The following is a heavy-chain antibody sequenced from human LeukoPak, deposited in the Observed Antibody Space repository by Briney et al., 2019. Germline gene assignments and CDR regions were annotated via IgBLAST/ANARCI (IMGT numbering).Heavy chain of an antibody. Sequence: SETLSLTCTVSGGPISSYYWSWIRQPPGKGLEWIGYIYYSGSTNYNPSLTSRVTMSVDTSKNQFSLKLSSVTAADTAVYYCARRPVYCSSTSCAPRAFDYWGQGTLVTVSS. CDR3: ARRPVYCSSTSCAPRAFDY. J-gene: IGHJ4*02. D-gene: IGHD2-2*01. V-gene: IGHV4-59*12. CDR1: GGPISSYY. CDR2: IYYSGST.